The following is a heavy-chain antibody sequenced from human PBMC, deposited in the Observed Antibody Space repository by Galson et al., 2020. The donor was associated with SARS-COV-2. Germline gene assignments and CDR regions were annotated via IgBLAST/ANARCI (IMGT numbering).Heavy chain of an antibody. CDR2: IFWDDDK. Sequence: SGPTLVKPTQTLTLTCNFSGFSLSTYGMGVAWIRQPPGKALEWLTLIFWDDDKRYSPSLKNRLTITKDTSKNLVVLTMTNMNPVDTATYYRAGSAWSPMAVMDVWGQGATGSVSS. V-gene: IGHV2-5*02. J-gene: IGHJ6*02. CDR1: GFSLSTYGMG. CDR3: AGSAWSPMAVMDV. D-gene: IGHD3-10*01.